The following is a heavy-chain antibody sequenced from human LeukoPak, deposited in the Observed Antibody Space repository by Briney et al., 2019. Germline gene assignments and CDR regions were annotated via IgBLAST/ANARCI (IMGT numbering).Heavy chain of an antibody. CDR1: GYSISSGYY. D-gene: IGHD5-24*01. V-gene: IGHV4-38-2*02. CDR2: IHHSGRT. CDR3: ARRYLPATRFDY. Sequence: SETLSLTCTVSGYSISSGYYWGWIRQPPGKGLEWIGSIHHSGRTFYNPSLKSRVTISVDTSKNQFSLKLTSVTAADTAVYYCARRYLPATRFDYWGQGTLVTVSS. J-gene: IGHJ4*02.